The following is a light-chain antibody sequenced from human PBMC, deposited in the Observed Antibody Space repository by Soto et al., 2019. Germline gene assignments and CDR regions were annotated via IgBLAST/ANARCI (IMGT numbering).Light chain of an antibody. CDR1: QGISSW. CDR2: DAS. Sequence: DIQMTQSLSSVSASVGDRVTITCRASQGISSWLAWYKQKPRKAPKLLIYDASSLESGVPSRFSGSGSGTDFTLTISSLQPEDFATYYCLHLNTYPITFGPGTRLEI. J-gene: IGKJ5*01. V-gene: IGKV1-12*01. CDR3: LHLNTYPIT.